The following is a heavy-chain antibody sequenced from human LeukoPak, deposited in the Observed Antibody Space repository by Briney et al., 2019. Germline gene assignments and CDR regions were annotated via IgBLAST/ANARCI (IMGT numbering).Heavy chain of an antibody. J-gene: IGHJ3*02. V-gene: IGHV1-2*02. D-gene: IGHD4-17*01. CDR2: INPNSGGT. CDR3: ARREDYGDTQGAFDI. Sequence: ASVKVSCKASGYTFTGYYMHGVRQAPGQGVEWMGWINPNSGGTNYAQKFQGRVTMTRDTSISTAYMELSRLRSDDTAVYYCARREDYGDTQGAFDIWGQGTMVTVSS. CDR1: GYTFTGYY.